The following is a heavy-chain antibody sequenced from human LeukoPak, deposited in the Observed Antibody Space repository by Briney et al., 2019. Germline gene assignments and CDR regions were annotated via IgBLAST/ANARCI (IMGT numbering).Heavy chain of an antibody. CDR3: AREQISMIRGFDN. CDR1: GGSISSYY. CDR2: IYYSGNT. V-gene: IGHV4-59*01. D-gene: IGHD3-10*01. J-gene: IGHJ4*02. Sequence: SETLSLTCTVSGGSISSYYRSWIRQPPGKGLELIGYIYYSGNTNYNPSLKSRVTISIDTSKKQFSLKLTSVTAAGTAVYYCAREQISMIRGFDNWGQGTLVTVSS.